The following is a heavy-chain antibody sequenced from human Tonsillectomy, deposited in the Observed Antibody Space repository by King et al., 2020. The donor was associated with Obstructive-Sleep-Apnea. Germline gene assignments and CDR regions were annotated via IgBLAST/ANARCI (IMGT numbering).Heavy chain of an antibody. Sequence: VQLQQWGAGLLKPSETLSLTCAVYGGSFSGYYWSWIRHPPGKGLEWIGEINHSGSTNYNPSLKSRVTISVDTSKNQFSLKLSSVTAADTAVYYCASTYYGSVYWGQGTLVTVSS. V-gene: IGHV4-34*01. J-gene: IGHJ4*02. D-gene: IGHD3-10*01. CDR1: GGSFSGYY. CDR3: ASTYYGSVY. CDR2: INHSGST.